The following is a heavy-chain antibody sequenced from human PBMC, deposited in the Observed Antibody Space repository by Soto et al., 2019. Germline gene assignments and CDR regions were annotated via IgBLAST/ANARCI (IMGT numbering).Heavy chain of an antibody. V-gene: IGHV4-59*08. Sequence: PSETLSLTCTVSGGSISSYYWSWIRQPPGKELEKIGYIYYSGSTNYNPSLKSRVTISVDTSKNQFSLNLSSVTAADTAVYYCARHNSLYYDYIWGSYRPDAFDIWGQGTMVTVSS. CDR1: GGSISSYY. J-gene: IGHJ3*02. D-gene: IGHD3-16*02. CDR3: ARHNSLYYDYIWGSYRPDAFDI. CDR2: IYYSGST.